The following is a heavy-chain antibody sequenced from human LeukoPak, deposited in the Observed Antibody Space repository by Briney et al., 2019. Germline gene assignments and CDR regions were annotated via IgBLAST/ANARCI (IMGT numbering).Heavy chain of an antibody. D-gene: IGHD2-2*01. J-gene: IGHJ6*02. CDR3: ARQNTSGPSFWYYYYGMDV. CDR1: GGSISSYY. V-gene: IGHV4-59*08. CDR2: IYYSGST. Sequence: SETLSLTCTVSGGSISSYYWSWIRQPPGKGLEWIGYIYYSGSTNYNPSLKSRVNISVDTSKNQFSLKLSSVTAADTAVYYCARQNTSGPSFWYYYYGMDVWGQGTTVTVSS.